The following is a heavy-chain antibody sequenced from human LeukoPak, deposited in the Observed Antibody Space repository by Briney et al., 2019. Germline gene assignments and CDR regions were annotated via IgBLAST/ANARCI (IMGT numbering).Heavy chain of an antibody. Sequence: AASVKVSCKASGYTFTNYGISWVRQAPGQGLEWMGWIGGNNGNTNYAQKLQGRVTMTTDTSTSTAYMELRSLRSDDTAVYYCARDLQGYCSSTSCPKDYWGQGTLVTVSS. CDR2: IGGNNGNT. J-gene: IGHJ4*02. V-gene: IGHV1-18*01. CDR3: ARDLQGYCSSTSCPKDY. D-gene: IGHD2-2*01. CDR1: GYTFTNYG.